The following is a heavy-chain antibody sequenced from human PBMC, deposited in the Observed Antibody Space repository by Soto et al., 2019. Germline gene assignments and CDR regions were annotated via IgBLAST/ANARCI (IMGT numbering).Heavy chain of an antibody. D-gene: IGHD3-9*01. CDR2: IIPIFGTA. CDR1: GGTFSSYA. V-gene: IGHV1-69*13. J-gene: IGHJ4*02. CDR3: AREYILTGPIDY. Sequence: GASVKVSCKASGGTFSSYAISWVRQAPGQGLEWMGGIIPIFGTANYAQKFQGRVTITADESTGTAYMELSSLRSEDTAVYYCAREYILTGPIDYWGQGTLVTAPQ.